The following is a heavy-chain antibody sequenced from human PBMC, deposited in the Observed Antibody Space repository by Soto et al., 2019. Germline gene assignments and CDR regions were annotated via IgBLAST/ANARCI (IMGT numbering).Heavy chain of an antibody. CDR2: IRKDGSKT. V-gene: IGHV3-7*05. CDR3: ARDVSPVTSSLYFDDFDI. J-gene: IGHJ3*02. CDR1: GFTFSSDW. D-gene: IGHD6-13*01. Sequence: EVRLVESGGGLVQPGGSLRLSCAASGFTFSSDWMTWVRQAPGKGLEWVANIRKDGSKTSYLDSVRGRFTISRDNAQSSLYLQMDSLRAEDTALYYCARDVSPVTSSLYFDDFDIWGQGTMVTVSS.